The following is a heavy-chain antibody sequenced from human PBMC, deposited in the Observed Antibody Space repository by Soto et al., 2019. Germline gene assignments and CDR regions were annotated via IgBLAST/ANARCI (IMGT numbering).Heavy chain of an antibody. CDR3: TRGPPGGYGMDV. Sequence: ASVKVSCKVSGYTLTELSMHWVRQAPGKGLEWMGGFDPEDAEIIYAQKFQGRVTMTEDTSTDTAYMELSSLRSEDTAVYYCTRGPPGGYGMDVWGQGTTVTVSS. V-gene: IGHV1-24*01. CDR2: FDPEDAEI. J-gene: IGHJ6*02. D-gene: IGHD3-16*01. CDR1: GYTLTELS.